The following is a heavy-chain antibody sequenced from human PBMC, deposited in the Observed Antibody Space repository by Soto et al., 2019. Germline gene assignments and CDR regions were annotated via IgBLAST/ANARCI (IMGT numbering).Heavy chain of an antibody. CDR1: GFTFDDYA. V-gene: IGHV3-9*01. CDR3: AKAGFWSGYYSLVDY. J-gene: IGHJ4*02. D-gene: IGHD3-3*01. Sequence: PGGSLRLSCAASGFTFDDYAMHWVRQAPGKGLEWVSGISWNSGSIGYADSVKGRFTISRDNAKSSLYLQMNSLRAEDTALYYCAKAGFWSGYYSLVDYWGQGTLVTVSS. CDR2: ISWNSGSI.